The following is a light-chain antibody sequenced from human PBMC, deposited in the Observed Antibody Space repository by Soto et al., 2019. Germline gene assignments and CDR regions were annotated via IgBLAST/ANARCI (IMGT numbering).Light chain of an antibody. CDR3: QTWGTGIQV. CDR1: SGHSSFD. V-gene: IGLV4-69*01. J-gene: IGLJ2*01. Sequence: QPVLTQSPSASASLGASVKLTCTLSSGHSSFDIAWHQQQPEKGPRYLMKLNSDGSHRKGDGIPDRFSGSSSGAERYLTISSLQSDDEADYYCQTWGTGIQVFGGGTKVTVL. CDR2: LNSDGSH.